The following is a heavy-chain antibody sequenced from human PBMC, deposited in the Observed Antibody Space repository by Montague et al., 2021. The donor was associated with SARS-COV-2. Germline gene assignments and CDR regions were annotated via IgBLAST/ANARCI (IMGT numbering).Heavy chain of an antibody. Sequence: SETLSLTCTVSGGSISSSSYYWGWIRQPPGKGLEWIGSIYYSGSTYYNPSLKSRVTISVDTSKNQFSLKLSSVTAADTAVYYCARFPTSYYYDSKAAPATPDAFGIWDQGTMVTVSS. J-gene: IGHJ3*02. CDR3: ARFPTSYYYDSKAAPATPDAFGI. CDR2: IYYSGST. V-gene: IGHV4-39*01. CDR1: GGSISSSSYY. D-gene: IGHD3-22*01.